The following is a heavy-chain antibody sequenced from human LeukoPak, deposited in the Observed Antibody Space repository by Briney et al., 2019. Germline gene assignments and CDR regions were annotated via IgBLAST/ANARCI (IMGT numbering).Heavy chain of an antibody. J-gene: IGHJ6*02. D-gene: IGHD2-15*01. CDR2: IIPILGIA. CDR1: GGTFSSYA. V-gene: IGHV1-69*04. CDR3: ARERAGYCSGGSCYPNDYYYGMDV. Sequence: SVKVPCKASGGTFSSYAISWVRQTPGQGLEWMGRIIPILGIANYAQKFQGRVTITADKSTSTAYMELSSLRSEDTAVYYCARERAGYCSGGSCYPNDYYYGMDVWGQGTTVTVSS.